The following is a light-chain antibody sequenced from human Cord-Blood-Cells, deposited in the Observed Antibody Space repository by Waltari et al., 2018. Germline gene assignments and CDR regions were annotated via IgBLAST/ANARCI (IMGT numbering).Light chain of an antibody. CDR1: SSDVGGYNY. CDR2: DVS. V-gene: IGLV2-11*01. J-gene: IGLJ3*02. Sequence: QSALTQPPSVSGSPGQSVPISCPGTSSDVGGYNYVSWYQQHPGKAPKLMIYDVSKRPSGVPDRFSGSKSGNTASLTISGLQAEDEADYYCCSYAGSFWVFGGGTKLTVL. CDR3: CSYAGSFWV.